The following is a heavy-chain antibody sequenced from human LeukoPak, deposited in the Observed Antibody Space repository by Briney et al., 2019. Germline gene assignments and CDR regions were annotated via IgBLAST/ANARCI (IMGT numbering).Heavy chain of an antibody. Sequence: GGSLRLSCAASGFTFDEYAMHWVRQVPGKGLEWVSGINWNGGSIGYADSVKGRFTISRDNAKNSLSLQMNSLRPEDTALYYCAKAAGGSWFDYFDYWGQGSPVTVSS. D-gene: IGHD6-13*01. V-gene: IGHV3-9*01. CDR2: INWNGGSI. CDR3: AKAAGGSWFDYFDY. J-gene: IGHJ4*02. CDR1: GFTFDEYA.